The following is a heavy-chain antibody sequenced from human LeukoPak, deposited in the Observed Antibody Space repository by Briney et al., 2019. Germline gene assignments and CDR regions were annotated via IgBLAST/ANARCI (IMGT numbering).Heavy chain of an antibody. CDR3: ARKYSSSSGSVFDY. CDR1: GFTFSSYG. J-gene: IGHJ4*02. Sequence: GGSLRLSCAASGFTFSSYGMTWVRQAPGKGLEWVSYISSSSSTIYYADSVKGRFTISRDNAKNSLYLQLNSLRAEDTAVYYCARKYSSSSGSVFDYWGQGTLVTVSS. CDR2: ISSSSSTI. D-gene: IGHD6-6*01. V-gene: IGHV3-48*01.